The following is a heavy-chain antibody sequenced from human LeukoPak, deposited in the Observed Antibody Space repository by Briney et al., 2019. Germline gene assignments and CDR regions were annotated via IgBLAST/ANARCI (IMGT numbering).Heavy chain of an antibody. D-gene: IGHD4-17*01. J-gene: IGHJ3*02. CDR1: GFTFSSYA. CDR2: ISGSGGST. V-gene: IGHV3-23*01. CDR3: AKDRPPYDYGDHEEAGVAFDI. Sequence: GGSLRLSCAASGFTFSSYAMSWVRQAPGKGLEWVSAISGSGGSTYYADSVKGRFTISRDNSKNTLYLQMNSLRAEDTAVYYCAKDRPPYDYGDHEEAGVAFDIWGQGTMVTVSS.